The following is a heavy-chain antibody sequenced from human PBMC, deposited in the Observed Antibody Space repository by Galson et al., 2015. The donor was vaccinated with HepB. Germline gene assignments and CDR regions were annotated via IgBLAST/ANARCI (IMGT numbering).Heavy chain of an antibody. J-gene: IGHJ4*02. Sequence: SLRLSCAASGFTFSSYAMSWVRQAPGKGLEWVSAISGSGGSTYYADSVKGRFTISRDNSKNTLYLQMNSLRAEDTAVYYCAKGASYYYDSSGYIDYWGQGTLVTVSS. CDR1: GFTFSSYA. D-gene: IGHD3-22*01. CDR3: AKGASYYYDSSGYIDY. V-gene: IGHV3-23*01. CDR2: ISGSGGST.